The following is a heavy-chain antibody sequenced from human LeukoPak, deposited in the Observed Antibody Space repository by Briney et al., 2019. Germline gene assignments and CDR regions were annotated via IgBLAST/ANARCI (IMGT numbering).Heavy chain of an antibody. V-gene: IGHV1-46*01. CDR1: GYTFTSYY. Sequence: ASVKVSCKASGYTFTSYYMHWVRQAPGQGLEWMGIINPSGGSTSYAQKFQGRVTMTRDTSTSTVYMELSSLRSEDTAVYYCARDEWYYYGSGSYYSWFDPWGQGTLVTVSP. D-gene: IGHD3-10*01. J-gene: IGHJ5*02. CDR3: ARDEWYYYGSGSYYSWFDP. CDR2: INPSGGST.